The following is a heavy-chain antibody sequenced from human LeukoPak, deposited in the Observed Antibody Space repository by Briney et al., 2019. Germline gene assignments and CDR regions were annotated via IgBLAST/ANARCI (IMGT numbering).Heavy chain of an antibody. CDR2: IYYTGSM. V-gene: IGHV4-39*01. CDR3: ARLNTMVRGVMTFDY. J-gene: IGHJ4*02. Sequence: PSETLSLTCSVSAGSISTYYWGWIRQPPGKGLEWIGTIYYTGSMYYNPSLKSRVTMPVDTSKNQFSLKLSSVTAADTAVYYCARLNTMVRGVMTFDYWGQGTLVTVSS. CDR1: AGSISTYY. D-gene: IGHD3-10*01.